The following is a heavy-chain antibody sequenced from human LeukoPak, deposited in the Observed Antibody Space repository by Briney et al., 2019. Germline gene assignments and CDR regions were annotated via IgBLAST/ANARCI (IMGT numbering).Heavy chain of an antibody. CDR1: GFTFSSYN. J-gene: IGHJ4*02. CDR3: ARDLAGHYYGSGSSFDY. V-gene: IGHV3-48*01. Sequence: GGSLRLSCAASGFTFSSYNMNWVRQAPGKGLEWVSYISSSSGTIYYADSVRGRFTISRDNAKNSLFLQMDSLRAEDTAVYYCARDLAGHYYGSGSSFDYWGQGTLVTVS. CDR2: ISSSSGTI. D-gene: IGHD3-10*01.